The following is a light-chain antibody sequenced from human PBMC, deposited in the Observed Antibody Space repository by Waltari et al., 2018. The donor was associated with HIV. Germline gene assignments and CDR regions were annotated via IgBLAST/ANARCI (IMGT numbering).Light chain of an antibody. Sequence: QSALTQPASVSGSPGQSITISCTGTNSDIGTYDFVSWYQQYPGKAPKLLIYEVNYRSSGVSNRFSGSKSGNTASLTIFGLQAEDEADYYCTSSTSNSTPVFGTGTRVSVL. CDR1: NSDIGTYDF. CDR2: EVN. V-gene: IGLV2-14*01. J-gene: IGLJ1*01. CDR3: TSSTSNSTPV.